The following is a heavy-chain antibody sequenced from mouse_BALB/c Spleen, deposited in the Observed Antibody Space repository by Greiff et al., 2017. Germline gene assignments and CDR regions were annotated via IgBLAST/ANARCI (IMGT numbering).Heavy chain of an antibody. J-gene: IGHJ2*01. CDR3: ARNRYDDY. Sequence: VQLQQSGAELAKPGSSVKMSCKASGYTFTSYWMHWVKQRPGQGLEWIGYINPSTGYTEYNQKFKDKATLTADKSSSTAYMQLSSLTSEDSAVYYCARNRYDDYWGQGTTLTVSS. V-gene: IGHV1-7*01. CDR1: GYTFTSYW. CDR2: INPSTGYT. D-gene: IGHD2-14*01.